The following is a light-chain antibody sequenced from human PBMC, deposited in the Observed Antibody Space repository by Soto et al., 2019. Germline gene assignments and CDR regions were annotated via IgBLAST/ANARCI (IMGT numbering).Light chain of an antibody. J-gene: IGKJ1*01. CDR1: QYVSSSS. V-gene: IGKV3-20*01. Sequence: EIVLTQSPGTLSLSPGERASLSCRASQYVSSSSLAWYQQKPGQAPRLLIYGASSRATGIPDRFSGSESGTEFTLTISRLEPEDFAVYYCQQYGSSPRTFGQGTKVEIK. CDR2: GAS. CDR3: QQYGSSPRT.